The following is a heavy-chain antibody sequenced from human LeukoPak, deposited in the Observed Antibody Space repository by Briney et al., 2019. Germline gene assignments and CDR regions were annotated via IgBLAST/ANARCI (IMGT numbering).Heavy chain of an antibody. D-gene: IGHD1-26*01. CDR3: AKHLLGANWFDP. CDR2: IKQDGSEK. V-gene: IGHV3-7*01. CDR1: RFTFSSYW. Sequence: PGGSLRLSCAASRFTFSSYWMSWVRQAPGKGLEWVANIKQDGSEKYYVDSVKGRFTISRDNAKNSLYLQMNSLRAEDTAVYYCAKHLLGANWFDPWGQGTLVTVSS. J-gene: IGHJ5*02.